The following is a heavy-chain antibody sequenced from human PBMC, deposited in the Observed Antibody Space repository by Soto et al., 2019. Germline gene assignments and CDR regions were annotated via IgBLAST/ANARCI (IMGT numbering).Heavy chain of an antibody. D-gene: IGHD3-22*01. CDR2: ISSSSSYI. J-gene: IGHJ4*02. CDR3: ARGTYYYDSSRYYGY. V-gene: IGHV3-21*01. CDR1: GFTFSTYS. Sequence: EVRLVEPGGGLVKPGGSLRLSCAASGFTFSTYSMNWVRQAPGKGLEWVSSISSSSSYIYYADSVKGRFTISRDNAKNSLYLQMNSLRAEDTAVYYCARGTYYYDSSRYYGYWGQGTLVTVSS.